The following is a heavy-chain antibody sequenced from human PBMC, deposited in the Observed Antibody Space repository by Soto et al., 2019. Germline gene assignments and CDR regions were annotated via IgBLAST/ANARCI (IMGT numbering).Heavy chain of an antibody. CDR3: ARSDYSGSGKDYQGGAFDL. J-gene: IGHJ3*01. CDR2: VNSDGSGT. V-gene: IGHV3-74*01. D-gene: IGHD3-10*01. CDR1: GFTFINYR. Sequence: EVQLVESGGGLVQPGGSLRLSCAASGFTFINYRMHWVRQAPGKGLVWVSRVNSDGSGTEYADSVKGRFTISRGNAKNTLYLQMNSLRAEDTAVYYCARSDYSGSGKDYQGGAFDLWGQGTMVTVSS.